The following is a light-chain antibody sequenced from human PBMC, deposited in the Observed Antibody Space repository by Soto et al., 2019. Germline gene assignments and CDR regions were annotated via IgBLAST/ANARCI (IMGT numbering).Light chain of an antibody. CDR1: QSISSW. J-gene: IGKJ1*01. V-gene: IGKV1-5*03. CDR3: QQYNIYSWT. CDR2: KAS. Sequence: DIQMTQSPSTLSASVGDRVTITCRASQSISSWLAWYQQKPGKASKLLIYKASSLESGVPSRLSGSGSGTEFTLTISSLQPDDFATYYCQQYNIYSWTFGQGPKV.